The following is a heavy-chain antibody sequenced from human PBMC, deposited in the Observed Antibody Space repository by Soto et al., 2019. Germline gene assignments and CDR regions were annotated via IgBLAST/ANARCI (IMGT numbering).Heavy chain of an antibody. CDR3: VRWLGYGPHFEY. CDR1: GGSISSGDYY. V-gene: IGHV4-30-4*01. Sequence: QVQLQESGPGLVKPSQTLSLTCTVSGGSISSGDYYWSWIRQPPGKGLEWIGYIYYSGSTYYNPSLQSRVTISVDTSKNQFSLKLSSVTAADTAVYYCVRWLGYGPHFEYWGQGTLGTVSS. CDR2: IYYSGST. J-gene: IGHJ4*02. D-gene: IGHD5-12*01.